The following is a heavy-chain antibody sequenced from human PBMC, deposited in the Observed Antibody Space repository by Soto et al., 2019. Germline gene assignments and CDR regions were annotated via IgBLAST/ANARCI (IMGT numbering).Heavy chain of an antibody. CDR3: TTEFNYYGSGSSLGDAFDI. CDR1: GFTFSNAW. J-gene: IGHJ3*02. V-gene: IGHV3-15*07. Sequence: GGSLRLSCAASGFTFSNAWMNWVRQAPGKGLEWVGRIKSKTDGGTTDYAAPVKGRFTISRDDSKNTLYLQMNSLKTEDTAVYYCTTEFNYYGSGSSLGDAFDIWGQGTMVTVSS. D-gene: IGHD3-10*01. CDR2: IKSKTDGGTT.